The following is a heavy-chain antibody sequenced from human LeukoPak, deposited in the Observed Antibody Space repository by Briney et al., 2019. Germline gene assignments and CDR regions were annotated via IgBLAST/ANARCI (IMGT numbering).Heavy chain of an antibody. Sequence: GGSLRLSCAASGFTFDDYAMHWVRQAPGKGLEWVSLISWDGGSTYYADSVKGRFTISRDNSKNSLYLQMNSLRAEDTALYYCAKPKRSSLAFDIWGQGTMVTVSS. D-gene: IGHD6-6*01. CDR2: ISWDGGST. V-gene: IGHV3-43D*03. CDR1: GFTFDDYA. J-gene: IGHJ3*02. CDR3: AKPKRSSLAFDI.